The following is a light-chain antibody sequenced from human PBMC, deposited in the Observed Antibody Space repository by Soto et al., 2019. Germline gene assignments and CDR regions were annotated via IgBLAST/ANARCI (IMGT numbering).Light chain of an antibody. V-gene: IGLV2-23*02. CDR1: RSDVGSYNL. CDR3: CSYAGSSTYV. CDR2: EVT. Sequence: QSALTQPASVSVSPGQSITISCTGTRSDVGSYNLVSWYQQHPGEAPKLMIYEVTKRPSGVSYRFSGSKSGNTASLTISGLQADDEADHNCCSYAGSSTYVCGTGTKVTVL. J-gene: IGLJ1*01.